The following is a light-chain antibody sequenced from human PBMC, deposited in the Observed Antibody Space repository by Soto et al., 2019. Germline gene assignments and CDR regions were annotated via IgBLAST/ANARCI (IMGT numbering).Light chain of an antibody. CDR1: QSVNSDY. V-gene: IGKV3-20*01. CDR2: GAS. J-gene: IGKJ5*01. CDR3: LHYGGSPLT. Sequence: PGERATLSCRASQSVNSDYLAWFQQKPGQAPRLLIYGASTRTTGIPDRFSGSGSGTDFTLTIGRLEPGDFAVYYCLHYGGSPLTFGQGTRLEIK.